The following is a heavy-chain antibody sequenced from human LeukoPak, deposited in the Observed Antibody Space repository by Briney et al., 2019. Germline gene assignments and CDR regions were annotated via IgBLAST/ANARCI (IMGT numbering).Heavy chain of an antibody. D-gene: IGHD3-22*01. Sequence: GGSLRPSCAASGFTFSSYAMSWVRQAPGKGLEWVSAISGSGGSTYYADSVKGRFTISRDNSKNTLYLQMNSLRAEDTAVYYCAKSTTMIVVVIAVLDYWGQGTLVTVSS. CDR3: AKSTTMIVVVIAVLDY. CDR2: ISGSGGST. J-gene: IGHJ4*02. CDR1: GFTFSSYA. V-gene: IGHV3-23*01.